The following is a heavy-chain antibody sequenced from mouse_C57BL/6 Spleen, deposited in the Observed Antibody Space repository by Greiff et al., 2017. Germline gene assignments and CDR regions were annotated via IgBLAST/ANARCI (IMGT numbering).Heavy chain of an antibody. CDR3: ARRYKVGYCDV. V-gene: IGHV1-50*01. CDR1: GYTFTSYW. J-gene: IGHJ1*03. D-gene: IGHD1-3*01. Sequence: QVQLQQPGAELVKPGASVKLSCKASGYTFTSYWMQWVKQRPGQGLEWIGEIDPSDSYTNYNQKFKGKATLTVDTSSSTAYMQLSSLTSEDSAVXYCARRYKVGYCDVWGTENTDTVPS. CDR2: IDPSDSYT.